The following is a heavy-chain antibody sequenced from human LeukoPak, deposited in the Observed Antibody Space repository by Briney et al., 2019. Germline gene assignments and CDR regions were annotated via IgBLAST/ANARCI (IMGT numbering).Heavy chain of an antibody. CDR1: GCRFTSYW. CDR3: ARRARITIFGVSNDAFDI. CDR2: IYPGDSDT. D-gene: IGHD3-3*01. Sequence: GESLKISCKGSGCRFTSYWIGWVRQMPGKGLEGMGIIYPGDSDTRYSPSSQGQVTISADKSISTAYLQWSSLKASDTAMYYCARRARITIFGVSNDAFDIWGQGTMVTVSS. J-gene: IGHJ3*02. V-gene: IGHV5-51*01.